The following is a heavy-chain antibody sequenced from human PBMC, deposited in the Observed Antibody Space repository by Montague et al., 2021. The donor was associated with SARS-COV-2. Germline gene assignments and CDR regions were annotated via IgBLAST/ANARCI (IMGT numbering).Heavy chain of an antibody. Sequence: CAISGDSVSSNSAAWNWIRQSPSRGLEWLGRTYYRSKWYNDYAVSVKSRITINPDTSKNQFSLQLNSVTPEDTAVYYCARDTRIRLWFDRDYYYRMDVWGQGTTVTVSS. D-gene: IGHD5-18*01. CDR2: TYYRSKWYN. J-gene: IGHJ6*02. CDR3: ARDTRIRLWFDRDYYYRMDV. CDR1: GDSVSSNSAA. V-gene: IGHV6-1*01.